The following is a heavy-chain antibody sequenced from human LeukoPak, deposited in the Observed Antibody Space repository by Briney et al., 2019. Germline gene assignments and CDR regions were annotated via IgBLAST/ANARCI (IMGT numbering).Heavy chain of an antibody. J-gene: IGHJ1*01. D-gene: IGHD1-26*01. CDR2: TYYSGST. CDR1: GGSISSHY. CDR3: ARGIGGSYPEYFQH. V-gene: IGHV4-59*11. Sequence: SETLSLTCTVSGGSISSHYWSWIRQPPGKGLEWIGYTYYSGSTNYNPSLKSRVTISVDTSKNQFSLKLSSVTAADTAVYYCARGIGGSYPEYFQHWGQGTLVTVSS.